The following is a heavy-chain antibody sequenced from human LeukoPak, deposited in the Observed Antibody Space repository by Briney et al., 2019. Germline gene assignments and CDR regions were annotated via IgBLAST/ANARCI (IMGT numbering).Heavy chain of an antibody. CDR1: GYTFTSYY. V-gene: IGHV1-46*01. D-gene: IGHD4-17*01. Sequence: ASVKLSCKASGYTFTSYYLHWVRQAPGQGLEWMGIINPSGGSTTYAQKFQGRVTMTRDMSTNTVYMEMSSLTSEDTAVYYCARRAGEYSHPYDYWGQGTLVTVSS. CDR2: INPSGGST. CDR3: ARRAGEYSHPYDY. J-gene: IGHJ4*02.